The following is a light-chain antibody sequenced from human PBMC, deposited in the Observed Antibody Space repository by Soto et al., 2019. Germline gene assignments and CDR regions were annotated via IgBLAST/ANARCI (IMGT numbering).Light chain of an antibody. CDR2: DNN. J-gene: IGLJ3*02. V-gene: IGLV1-51*01. CDR1: NSSIGNNC. CDR3: CSYPGGHTWV. Sequence: QSVLTQPPSVSATPGQTVTISCSGSNSSIGNNCVSWYQQLPGTAPKLLIYDNNKRPSEIPDRFSGSKSGDTASLTISGLQAEDEADYYCCSYPGGHTWVFGGGTKVTVL.